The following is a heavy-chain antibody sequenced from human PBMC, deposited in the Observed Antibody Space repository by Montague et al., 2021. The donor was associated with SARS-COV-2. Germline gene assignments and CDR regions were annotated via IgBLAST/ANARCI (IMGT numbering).Heavy chain of an antibody. CDR2: IYYTGST. D-gene: IGHD1-1*01. J-gene: IGHJ4*02. CDR3: ARAQNTCFIANCVNYFDF. V-gene: IGHV4-59*02. Sequence: SETLSLTCTVSGDSVDSDCWSWVRQPPGKGLEWIGYIYYTGSTKYNPSLKSRVTMSLDRPTNRFSLRLNSVTAADTAMYYCARAQNTCFIANCVNYFDFWGLGTQVTVSS. CDR1: GDSVDSDC.